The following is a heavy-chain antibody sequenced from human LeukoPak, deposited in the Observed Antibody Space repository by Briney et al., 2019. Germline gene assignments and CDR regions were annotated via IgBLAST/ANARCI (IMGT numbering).Heavy chain of an antibody. V-gene: IGHV1-69*01. CDR2: IIPIFGTA. Sequence: SVKVSCKASGGTFSSYAISWVRQAPGQGLEWMGGIIPIFGTANYAQKFQGRVTITADESTSTAYMELSSLRSEDTAVYYCATLSVVVPAFGVDAFDIWGQGTMVTVSS. CDR3: ATLSVVVPAFGVDAFDI. CDR1: GGTFSSYA. D-gene: IGHD2-2*01. J-gene: IGHJ3*02.